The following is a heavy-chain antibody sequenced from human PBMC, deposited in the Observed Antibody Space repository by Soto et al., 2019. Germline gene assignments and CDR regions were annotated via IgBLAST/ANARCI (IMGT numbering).Heavy chain of an antibody. D-gene: IGHD6-25*01. CDR2: IYFTGNT. V-gene: IGHV4-39*01. Sequence: TLSLTCSASGGSITSSSHFWGWVRQPPGKGLEWIGTIYFTGNTYYTPSLKSRLTMSIDTSKNEFSLRLNSVTAADTAVYYCAGQTFTIAAASYGRSNWFDPWGQGTLVTVSS. CDR1: GGSITSSSHF. J-gene: IGHJ5*02. CDR3: AGQTFTIAAASYGRSNWFDP.